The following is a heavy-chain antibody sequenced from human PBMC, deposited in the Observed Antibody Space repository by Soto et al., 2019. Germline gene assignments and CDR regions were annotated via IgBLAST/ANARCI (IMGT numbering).Heavy chain of an antibody. CDR2: IIPIFGIA. Sequence: QVQLVQSGAEVKKPGSSVKVSCKASGGTFSSYAISWVRLAPGQGLEWMGGIIPIFGIANYAQKFHGRVTITADDSTSTAYMELSSLRSEDTAVYYCAYLASGSYYSGMDVWGQGTTVTVSS. CDR1: GGTFSSYA. CDR3: AYLASGSYYSGMDV. V-gene: IGHV1-69*01. J-gene: IGHJ6*02. D-gene: IGHD1-26*01.